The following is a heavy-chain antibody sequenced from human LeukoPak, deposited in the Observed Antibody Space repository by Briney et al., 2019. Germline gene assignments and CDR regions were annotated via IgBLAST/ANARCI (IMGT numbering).Heavy chain of an antibody. CDR3: AKEALRVGATNRYYFDY. CDR2: IWYDGSNK. D-gene: IGHD1-26*01. CDR1: GFTFSSYG. Sequence: PGGSLRLSCAASGFTFSSYGMHWVRQAPGKGLEWVAVIWYDGSNKYYADSVKGRFTISRDNSKNTLYLQMNSLRAEDTAVYYCAKEALRVGATNRYYFDYWGQGTLVTVSS. J-gene: IGHJ4*02. V-gene: IGHV3-33*06.